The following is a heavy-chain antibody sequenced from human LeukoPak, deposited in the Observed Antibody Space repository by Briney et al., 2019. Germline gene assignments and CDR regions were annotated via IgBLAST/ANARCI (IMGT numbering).Heavy chain of an antibody. Sequence: PSETLSLTCTVSGGSISTSNYYWSWIRQPPGKGLEWIGYIHYSGSTKYNPSLKSRVTISVDTSKNQFSLKLSSVTAEDTAVYYCAKDLHYGSADYWGQGTLVTVSS. CDR2: IHYSGST. V-gene: IGHV4-61*01. CDR3: AKDLHYGSADY. J-gene: IGHJ4*02. D-gene: IGHD3-10*01. CDR1: GGSISTSNYY.